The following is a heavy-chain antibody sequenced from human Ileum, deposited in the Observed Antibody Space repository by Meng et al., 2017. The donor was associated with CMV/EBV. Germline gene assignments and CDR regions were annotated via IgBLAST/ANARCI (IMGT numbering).Heavy chain of an antibody. J-gene: IGHJ4*02. D-gene: IGHD1-26*01. Sequence: LRLSCAGSGFNVSSNYMSWVRQAPGKGLEWVSVSYNGGSTYYTDSVKGRFTISRDNSKNTMYLQMNSLRAEDTAVYYCARIGSSFDYWGQGTLVTVSS. CDR3: ARIGSSFDY. V-gene: IGHV3-53*01. CDR2: SYNGGST. CDR1: GFNVSSNY.